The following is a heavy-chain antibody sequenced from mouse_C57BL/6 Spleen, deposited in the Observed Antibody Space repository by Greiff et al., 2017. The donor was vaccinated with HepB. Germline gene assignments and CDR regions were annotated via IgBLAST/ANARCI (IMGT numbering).Heavy chain of an antibody. J-gene: IGHJ2*01. CDR3: TRDRDYYGQYYFDY. D-gene: IGHD1-2*01. Sequence: EVKLMESGEGLVKPGGSLKLSCAASGFTFSSYAMSWVRQTPEKRLEWVAYISSGGDYIYYADTVKGRFTISRDNARNTLYLQMSSLKSEDTAMYYCTRDRDYYGQYYFDYWGQGTTLTVSS. CDR1: GFTFSSYA. CDR2: ISSGGDYI. V-gene: IGHV5-9-1*02.